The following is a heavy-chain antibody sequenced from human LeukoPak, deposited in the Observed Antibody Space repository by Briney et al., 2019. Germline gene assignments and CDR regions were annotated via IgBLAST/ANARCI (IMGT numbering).Heavy chain of an antibody. CDR3: ASNPSYYYDSSGYYYIAY. J-gene: IGHJ4*02. D-gene: IGHD3-22*01. Sequence: PSETLSLTCAVYGGSFSGYYWSWIRQPPGKGLEWIGEINHSGSTNYNPSLKSRVTISVDTSKNQFSLKLSSVTAADTAVYYCASNPSYYYDSSGYYYIAYWGQGTLVTVSS. CDR1: GGSFSGYY. CDR2: INHSGST. V-gene: IGHV4-34*01.